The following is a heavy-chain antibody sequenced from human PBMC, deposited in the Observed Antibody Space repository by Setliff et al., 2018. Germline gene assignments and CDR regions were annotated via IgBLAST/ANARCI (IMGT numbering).Heavy chain of an antibody. Sequence: SETLSLTCTVSGGSISSGDYYWSWIRQPPGKGLEWIGYIYSSGSTYYNPSLKSRVSISVDTSKNQFSLKLSSVTAADTAVYYCAREQWLDPPGYYYMDVWAEGTTVTVSS. CDR2: IYSSGST. D-gene: IGHD6-19*01. CDR3: AREQWLDPPGYYYMDV. CDR1: GGSISSGDYY. V-gene: IGHV4-30-4*08. J-gene: IGHJ6*03.